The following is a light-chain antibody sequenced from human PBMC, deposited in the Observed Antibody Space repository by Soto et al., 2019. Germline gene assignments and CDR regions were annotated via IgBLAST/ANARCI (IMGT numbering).Light chain of an antibody. CDR1: QDIRND. CDR3: LQDYNSPRT. Sequence: AIQMTQSPSSLSASVGDRVTITCRASQDIRNDFCWYQQKPGKAPKILIKAASNLHTGVPSRFSGSGSGTDFTLTISSLQPEDFATYYCLQDYNSPRTFGQGTRVEVK. J-gene: IGKJ1*01. V-gene: IGKV1-6*02. CDR2: AAS.